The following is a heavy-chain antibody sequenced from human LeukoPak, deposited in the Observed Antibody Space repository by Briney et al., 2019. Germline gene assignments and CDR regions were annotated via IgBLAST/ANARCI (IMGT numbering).Heavy chain of an antibody. D-gene: IGHD2-21*02. CDR1: GFTFSDYF. Sequence: GGSLRLSCAASGFTFSDYFMSWLPQAPGKGLEWISYISRSGSTIYYADSMKGRFTISRDNAKNSVYLQMNSLRAEDTAVYYCATIGVVVTAIPHYWGQGTLVTVSS. J-gene: IGHJ4*02. CDR3: ATIGVVVTAIPHY. CDR2: ISRSGSTI. V-gene: IGHV3-11*01.